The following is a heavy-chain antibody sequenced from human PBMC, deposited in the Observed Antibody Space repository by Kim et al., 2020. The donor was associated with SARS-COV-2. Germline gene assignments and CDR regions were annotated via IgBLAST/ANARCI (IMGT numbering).Heavy chain of an antibody. CDR3: ARGLRGRRLWGSYYFDY. CDR1: GGPFSGYY. CDR2: INHSGST. V-gene: IGHV4-34*01. D-gene: IGHD7-27*01. Sequence: SETLSLTCAVYGGPFSGYYWSWIRQPPGKGLEWIGEINHSGSTNYNPSLKSRVTISVDTSKNQFSLKLSSVTAADTAVYYCARGLRGRRLWGSYYFDYWGQGTRVTVSS. J-gene: IGHJ4*02.